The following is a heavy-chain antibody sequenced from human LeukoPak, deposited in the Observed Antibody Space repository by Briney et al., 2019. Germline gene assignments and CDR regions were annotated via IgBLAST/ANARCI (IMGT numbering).Heavy chain of an antibody. CDR3: ARGVWSRSGEWCIGL. Sequence: GGSLRLSCVASGFTFSSYWMTWVRQAPGKGLEWVANINQAGSEKYYVDSVKGRFTISRDNAYNSLYLQMNSLRADDTAVYYCARGVWSRSGEWCIGLWGRGTLVSVSS. CDR2: INQAGSEK. V-gene: IGHV3-7*03. CDR1: GFTFSSYW. D-gene: IGHD2-21*01. J-gene: IGHJ2*01.